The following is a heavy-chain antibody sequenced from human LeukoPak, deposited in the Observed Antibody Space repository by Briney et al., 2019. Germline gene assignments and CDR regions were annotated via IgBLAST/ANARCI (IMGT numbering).Heavy chain of an antibody. D-gene: IGHD3-22*01. Sequence: GGSLRLSCAASGFTVSSNYMSWVRQAPGKGLEWVSFISSSGSTKSYADSVKGRFTISRDNAKNSLYLQMNSLRDEDTAVYYCARSVYYADYWGQGTLVTVSS. J-gene: IGHJ4*02. CDR1: GFTVSSNY. CDR2: ISSSGSTK. V-gene: IGHV3-48*02. CDR3: ARSVYYADY.